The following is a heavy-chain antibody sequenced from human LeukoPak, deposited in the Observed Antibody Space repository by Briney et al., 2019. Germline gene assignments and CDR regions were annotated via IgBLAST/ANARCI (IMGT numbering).Heavy chain of an antibody. J-gene: IGHJ4*02. Sequence: PEESLRLSRAASGFTFTDYWMHWVRQVPGKGLVWVSIINTDTRGTYYADSVKGRFTISRDNAKSTLYLQMDSLRAEDTAVYYCARAGAYHFDNWGQGTLVTVSS. CDR2: INTDTRGT. V-gene: IGHV3-74*01. CDR1: GFTFTDYW. D-gene: IGHD3-16*01. CDR3: ARAGAYHFDN.